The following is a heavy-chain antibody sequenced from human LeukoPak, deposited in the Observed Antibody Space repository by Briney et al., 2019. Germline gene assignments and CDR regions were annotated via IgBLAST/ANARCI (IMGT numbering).Heavy chain of an antibody. J-gene: IGHJ4*02. CDR3: ARHSPPYYYDSSGYPAYFDY. D-gene: IGHD3-22*01. Sequence: TPSETLSLTCTVSGYSISRGYYWGWIRQAPGKGLEWIGNMYHSGSTYYNPSLKSRVTISVDTSKNQVSLKLSSVTAADTAVYYCARHSPPYYYDSSGYPAYFDYWGQGTLVTVSS. CDR2: MYHSGST. V-gene: IGHV4-38-2*02. CDR1: GYSISRGYY.